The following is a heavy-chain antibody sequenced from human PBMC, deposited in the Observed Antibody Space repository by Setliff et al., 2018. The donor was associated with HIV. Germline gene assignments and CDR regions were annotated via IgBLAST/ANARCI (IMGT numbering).Heavy chain of an antibody. CDR3: ARYNWNPLGYRFDY. Sequence: LRLSCAASGFTFSSYWMSWVRQAPGKGLEWVANIKHDGSEKYYVDSVKGRFTISRDNAKNSLYLQMNSLRAEDTAVYYCARYNWNPLGYRFDYWGQGTLVTVS. D-gene: IGHD1-20*01. V-gene: IGHV3-7*03. CDR2: IKHDGSEK. CDR1: GFTFSSYW. J-gene: IGHJ4*02.